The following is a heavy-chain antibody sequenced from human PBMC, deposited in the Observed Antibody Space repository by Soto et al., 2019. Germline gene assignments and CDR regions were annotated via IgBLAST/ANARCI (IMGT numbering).Heavy chain of an antibody. D-gene: IGHD1-26*01. J-gene: IGHJ4*02. CDR2: INPKSVGT. V-gene: IGHV1-2*02. Sequence: ASVKVSCKASGYTFTVYYMHWGRQAPGQGLEWMGWINPKSVGTMYPQKFQGRVTMTWDTSISTAYMALTRLRSDDTAVYYCARDLAKGGGSAGFDYWGQGTRVTVSS. CDR1: GYTFTVYY. CDR3: ARDLAKGGGSAGFDY.